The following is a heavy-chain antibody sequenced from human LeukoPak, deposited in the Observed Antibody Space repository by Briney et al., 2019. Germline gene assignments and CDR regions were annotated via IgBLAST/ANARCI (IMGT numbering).Heavy chain of an antibody. CDR2: IYSGGST. V-gene: IGHV3-66*01. CDR3: GRSSADNAFDI. Sequence: PGGSLRLSCAASGFTVSSNYMSWVRQAPGKGLEWVSVIYSGGSTYYADSVKGRFTISRDYSKNTLYLQMDSLRAEDTAVYYCGRSSADNAFDIWGQGTLVTVSS. D-gene: IGHD6-6*01. CDR1: GFTVSSNY. J-gene: IGHJ3*02.